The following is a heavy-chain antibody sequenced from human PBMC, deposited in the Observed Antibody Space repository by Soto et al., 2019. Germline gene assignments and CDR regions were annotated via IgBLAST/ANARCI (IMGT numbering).Heavy chain of an antibody. Sequence: PGGSLRLSCAASGFTFSSYGMHWVRQAPGKGLEWVAVISYDGSNKYYADSVKGRFTISRDNSKNTLYLQMNSLRAGDTAVYYCAKDHSSGWFDYWGQGTLVTVSS. D-gene: IGHD6-19*01. CDR3: AKDHSSGWFDY. CDR2: ISYDGSNK. V-gene: IGHV3-30*18. CDR1: GFTFSSYG. J-gene: IGHJ4*02.